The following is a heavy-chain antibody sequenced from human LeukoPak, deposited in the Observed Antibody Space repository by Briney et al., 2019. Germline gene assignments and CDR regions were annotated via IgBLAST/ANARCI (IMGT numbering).Heavy chain of an antibody. Sequence: GGSLRLTCADSEFTFSNYWMSWVRQAPGKGLEWVANIKQDGSEKLHVDSVKGRFIISRDNSKNTLDLQMNSLRAEDTAVYYCAKGKGIGFDYWGQGTLVTVSS. V-gene: IGHV3-7*03. CDR1: EFTFSNYW. CDR2: IKQDGSEK. D-gene: IGHD2-21*01. J-gene: IGHJ4*02. CDR3: AKGKGIGFDY.